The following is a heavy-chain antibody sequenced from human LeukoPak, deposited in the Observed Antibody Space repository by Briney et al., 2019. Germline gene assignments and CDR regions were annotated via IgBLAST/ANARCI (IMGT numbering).Heavy chain of an antibody. CDR1: GGSISNYF. J-gene: IGHJ4*02. D-gene: IGHD7-27*01. CDR2: IYSSGST. Sequence: SETLSLTCSVSGGSISNYFWTWIRQPPGKGLEWIGYIYSSGSTYYNPSLKSRVTISVDTSKNRFSLKLSTVAAADTAVYYCARRPTGDPKFDYWGQGTLVTVSS. CDR3: ARRPTGDPKFDY. V-gene: IGHV4-59*08.